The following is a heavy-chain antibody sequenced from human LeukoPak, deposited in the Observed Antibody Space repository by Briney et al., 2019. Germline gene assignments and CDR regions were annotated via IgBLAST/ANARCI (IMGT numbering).Heavy chain of an antibody. J-gene: IGHJ4*02. Sequence: ASVKVSCKASGYTFTSYDINWVRQAPGQGLEWMGWISGSNGNTNNAQKVQGRVTMTTDTSTSTAYMELRSLRSDDTAVYYCARYPLSYSSNWHYYFDYWGQGTLLTVSS. D-gene: IGHD6-13*01. CDR1: GYTFTSYD. CDR2: ISGSNGNT. V-gene: IGHV1-18*01. CDR3: ARYPLSYSSNWHYYFDY.